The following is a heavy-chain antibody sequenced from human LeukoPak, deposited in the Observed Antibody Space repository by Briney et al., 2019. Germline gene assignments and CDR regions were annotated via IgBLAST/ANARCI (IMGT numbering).Heavy chain of an antibody. D-gene: IGHD6-19*01. J-gene: IGHJ6*03. CDR3: ARGAVAGTFYYYYYMDV. V-gene: IGHV4-39*07. CDR1: GGSISTSNYY. Sequence: SETLSLTCTVSGGSISTSNYYWGWIRQPPGKGLEWIGNIFYSGSTYYSPSLRSRVTISVDTSKNQFSLKLSSVTAADTAVYYCARGAVAGTFYYYYYMDVWGKGTTVTISS. CDR2: IFYSGST.